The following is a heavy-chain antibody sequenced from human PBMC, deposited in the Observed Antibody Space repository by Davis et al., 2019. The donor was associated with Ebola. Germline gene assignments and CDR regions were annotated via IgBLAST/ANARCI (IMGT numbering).Heavy chain of an antibody. CDR3: ARAQLLWFGERGEYYFDY. D-gene: IGHD3-10*01. CDR2: INPNSGGT. V-gene: IGHV1-2*06. CDR1: GYTFTSYG. Sequence: ASVKVSCKASGYTFTSYGISWVRQAPGQGLEWMGRINPNSGGTNYAQKFQGRVTMTRDTSISTAYMELSRLRSDDTAVYYCARAQLLWFGERGEYYFDYWGQGTLVTVSS. J-gene: IGHJ4*02.